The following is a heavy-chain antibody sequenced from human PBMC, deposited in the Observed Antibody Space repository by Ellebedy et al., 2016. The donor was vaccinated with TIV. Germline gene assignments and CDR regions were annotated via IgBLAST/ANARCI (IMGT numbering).Heavy chain of an antibody. CDR3: ARFVLYYGGKSDAFDI. CDR2: INPSGGST. CDR1: GYTFTSYY. J-gene: IGHJ3*02. V-gene: IGHV1-46*01. Sequence: ASVKVSXXASGYTFTSYYMHWVRQAPGQGLEWMGIINPSGGSTSYAQKFQGRVTMTRDTSTSTVYMELSSLRSEDTAVYYCARFVLYYGGKSDAFDIWGQGTMVTVSS. D-gene: IGHD3-3*01.